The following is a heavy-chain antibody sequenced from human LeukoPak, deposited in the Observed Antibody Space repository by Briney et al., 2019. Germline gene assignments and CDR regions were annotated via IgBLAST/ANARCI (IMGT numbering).Heavy chain of an antibody. Sequence: ASVTVSCKASGYTFTSYGISWVRQAPGQGLEWMGWISAYNGNTNYAQKLQGRVTMTTDTSTSTAYMELRSLKSDDTAVYYCARGPSIAAAGPLYFDYWGQGTLVTVSS. V-gene: IGHV1-18*01. J-gene: IGHJ4*02. CDR3: ARGPSIAAAGPLYFDY. D-gene: IGHD6-13*01. CDR2: ISAYNGNT. CDR1: GYTFTSYG.